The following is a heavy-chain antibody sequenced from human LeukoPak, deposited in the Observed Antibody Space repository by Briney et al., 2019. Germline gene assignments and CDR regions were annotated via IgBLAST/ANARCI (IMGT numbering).Heavy chain of an antibody. J-gene: IGHJ4*02. CDR3: ATGGPHFYGSGSYYNLRSGDY. CDR1: AFIFRNYY. CDR2: ISGSGATI. Sequence: PGGSLRLSCAASAFIFRNYYMMWVRQAPGKGLEWVSYISGSGATIYYADSVKGRFTISRDNAKNSLYLQMNSLRAEDTAVYYCATGGPHFYGSGSYYNLRSGDYWGQGTLVTVSS. D-gene: IGHD3-10*01. V-gene: IGHV3-11*01.